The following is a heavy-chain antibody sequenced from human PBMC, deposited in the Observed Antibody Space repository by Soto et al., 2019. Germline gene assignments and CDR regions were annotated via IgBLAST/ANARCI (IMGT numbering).Heavy chain of an antibody. CDR2: IYYSGST. V-gene: IGHV4-59*08. Sequence: PSETLSLTCTVSGGSISSYYWSWIRQPPGKGLEWIGYIYYSGSTNYNPSLKSRVTISVDTSKNQFSLKLSSVTAADTAVYYCASATVTERYFDDWGQGTLVTVTS. CDR3: ASATVTERYFDD. CDR1: GGSISSYY. J-gene: IGHJ4*02. D-gene: IGHD4-17*01.